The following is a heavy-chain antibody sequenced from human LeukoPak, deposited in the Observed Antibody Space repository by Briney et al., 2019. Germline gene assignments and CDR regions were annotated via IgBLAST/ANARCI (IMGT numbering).Heavy chain of an antibody. D-gene: IGHD3-10*01. CDR2: SRNKASSYTT. J-gene: IGHJ4*02. V-gene: IGHV3-72*01. CDR3: ATYGSGSYPFDY. CDR1: GFKFSDHY. Sequence: GGSQRLSCAASGFKFSDHYIDWVRQAPGKGLEWVGRSRNKASSYTTEYAASVEGRFTISRDVSESSLYLQMNSLRAEDTAVYYCATYGSGSYPFDYWGQGTLVTVSS.